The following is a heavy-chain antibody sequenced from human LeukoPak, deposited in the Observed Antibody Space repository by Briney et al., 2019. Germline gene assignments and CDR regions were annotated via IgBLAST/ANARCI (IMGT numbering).Heavy chain of an antibody. J-gene: IGHJ5*02. CDR2: IIPIFGTA. Sequence: SVKVSCKASGGTFSSYAISWVRQAPGQGLEWMGGIIPIFGTANYAQKFQGRVTITADKSTSTAYMELSSLRSEDTAVYYCARDVCSSTSCWFDPWDQGTLVTVSS. CDR1: GGTFSSYA. CDR3: ARDVCSSTSCWFDP. D-gene: IGHD2-2*01. V-gene: IGHV1-69*06.